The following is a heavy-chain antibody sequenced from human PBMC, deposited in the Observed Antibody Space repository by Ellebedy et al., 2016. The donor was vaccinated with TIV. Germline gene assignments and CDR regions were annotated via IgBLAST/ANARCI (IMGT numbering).Heavy chain of an antibody. J-gene: IGHJ5*02. Sequence: AASVKVSCKASGYNFTSYYMHWVRQAPGQGLEWMGTINPRGGKMNYAEKFQGSVTLTKDTSTTTVHIELNSLKSEDTAIYYCAREPRLRSSWSFEWFDPWGQGTLVTVSS. CDR2: INPRGGKM. D-gene: IGHD6-13*01. CDR1: GYNFTSYY. CDR3: AREPRLRSSWSFEWFDP. V-gene: IGHV1-46*01.